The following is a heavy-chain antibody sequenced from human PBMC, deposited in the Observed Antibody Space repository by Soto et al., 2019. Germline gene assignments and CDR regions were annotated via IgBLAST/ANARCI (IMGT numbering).Heavy chain of an antibody. Sequence: SETLSLTCAVYGGSFSGYYWSWIRQPPWKGLEWIGEINHSGSTNYNPSLKSRVTISVDTSKNQFSLKLSSVTAADTAVYYCARGQITMIVVVKPWGMDVWGQGTTVTVSS. D-gene: IGHD3-22*01. CDR3: ARGQITMIVVVKPWGMDV. J-gene: IGHJ6*02. V-gene: IGHV4-34*01. CDR2: INHSGST. CDR1: GGSFSGYY.